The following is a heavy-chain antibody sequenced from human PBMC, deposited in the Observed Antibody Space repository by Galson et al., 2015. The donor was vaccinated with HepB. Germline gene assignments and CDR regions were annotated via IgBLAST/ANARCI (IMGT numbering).Heavy chain of an antibody. CDR2: TWYDGNDQ. D-gene: IGHD4-23*01. CDR3: VREGIYNGNFYFDY. Sequence: SLRLSCAASGFTLSSHGMHWVRQAPGKGLEWVAITWYDGNDQYYVDSVKGRFTISRDNSKNMLYLQMNSLRAEDTAVYYCVREGIYNGNFYFDYWGQGTLVTVSS. CDR1: GFTLSSHG. J-gene: IGHJ4*02. V-gene: IGHV3-33*01.